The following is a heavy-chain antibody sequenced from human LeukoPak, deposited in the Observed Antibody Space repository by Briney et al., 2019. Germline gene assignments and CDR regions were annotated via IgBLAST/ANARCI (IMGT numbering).Heavy chain of an antibody. Sequence: PGGSLRLSCVGSGFSFISVWLNWVRQTPGKGPEWVGRIKNEHYGGTADYNEAIKGRFTISRDDSKNTLYLQMNSLRAEDTAVYYCARAGEGATVYWGQGTLVTVSS. CDR3: ARAGEGATVY. CDR1: GFSFISVW. D-gene: IGHD1-26*01. V-gene: IGHV3-15*07. J-gene: IGHJ4*02. CDR2: IKNEHYGGTA.